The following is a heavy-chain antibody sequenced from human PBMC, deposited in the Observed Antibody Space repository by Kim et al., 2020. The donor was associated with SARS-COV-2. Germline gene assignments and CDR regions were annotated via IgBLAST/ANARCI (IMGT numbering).Heavy chain of an antibody. CDR2: KK. CDR3: ARGGLATVDF. J-gene: IGHJ4*02. D-gene: IGHD5-12*01. Sequence: KKCYADAVKGRFTISRDNSENTLYLQMNSLRAEDTAIYYCARGGLATVDFWGQGTLVSVSS. V-gene: IGHV3-33*01.